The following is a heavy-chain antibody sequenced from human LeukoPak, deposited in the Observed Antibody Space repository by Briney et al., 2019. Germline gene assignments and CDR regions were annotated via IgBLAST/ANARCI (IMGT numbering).Heavy chain of an antibody. Sequence: PSETLSLTCTVSSGSISSSAYYWAWIRQPPGKGLEWIGNIFYSGSTYQNPSLKSRVTISVDTSENQFSLKLSSVTAADTAVYYCARQHERGSFVWEDSDSTLFPYTGNYFDYWGLGTLVTVSS. CDR2: IFYSGST. V-gene: IGHV4-39*01. CDR3: ARQHERGSFVWEDSDSTLFPYTGNYFDY. D-gene: IGHD3-22*01. CDR1: SGSISSSAYY. J-gene: IGHJ4*02.